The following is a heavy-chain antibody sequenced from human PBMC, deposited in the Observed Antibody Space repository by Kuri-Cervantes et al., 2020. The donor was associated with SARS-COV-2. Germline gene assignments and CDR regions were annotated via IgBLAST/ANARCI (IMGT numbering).Heavy chain of an antibody. CDR3: ARGVEPGPARSYYYYYMDV. V-gene: IGHV4-59*01. J-gene: IGHJ6*03. D-gene: IGHD1-14*01. Sequence: GSLRLSCTVSGGSISSYYWSWIRQPPGKGLEWIGYIYYSGSTNYNPSLKSRVTISVDTSKNQFSLKLSSVTAADTAVYYCARGVEPGPARSYYYYYMDVWGKGTTVTVSS. CDR2: IYYSGST. CDR1: GGSISSYY.